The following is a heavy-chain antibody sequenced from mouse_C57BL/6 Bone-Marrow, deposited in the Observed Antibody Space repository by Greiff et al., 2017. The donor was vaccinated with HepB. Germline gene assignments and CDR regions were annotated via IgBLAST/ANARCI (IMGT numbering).Heavy chain of an antibody. D-gene: IGHD1-1*01. CDR2: IDPEDGET. CDR1: GFNIKDYY. V-gene: IGHV14-2*01. J-gene: IGHJ4*01. Sequence: VHVKQSGAELVKPGASVKLSCTASGFNIKDYYMHWVKQRTEQGLEWIGRIDPEDGETKYAPTFQGKATITADTSSNTAYLQLSSLTSEDTAVYYCALLLRGAMDYWGQGTSVTVSS. CDR3: ALLLRGAMDY.